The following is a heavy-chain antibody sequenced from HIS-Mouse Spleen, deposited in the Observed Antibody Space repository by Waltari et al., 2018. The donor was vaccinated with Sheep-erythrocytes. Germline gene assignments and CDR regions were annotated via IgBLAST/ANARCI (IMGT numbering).Heavy chain of an antibody. CDR1: GGTFSSYA. J-gene: IGHJ4*02. CDR3: AQTGATTPHFDY. V-gene: IGHV1-69*04. Sequence: QVQLVQSGAEVKKPGSSVKVSCTAYGGTFSSYAISWVRQAPGQGLEWMGRIIPILGIANYAQKFQGRVTITADKSTSTAYMELSSLRSEDTAVYYCAQTGATTPHFDYWGQGTLVTVSS. D-gene: IGHD1-26*01. CDR2: IIPILGIA.